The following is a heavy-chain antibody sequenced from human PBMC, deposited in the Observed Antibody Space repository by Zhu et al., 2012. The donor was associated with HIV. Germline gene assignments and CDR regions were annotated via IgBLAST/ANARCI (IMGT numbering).Heavy chain of an antibody. J-gene: IGHJ3*02. CDR2: IYSSGIT. CDR1: GGSISGYY. D-gene: IGHD3-10*01. Sequence: QVQLLGSGPGLVKPSETLSLMCNVSGGSISGYYWSWIRQVPGKGLEWIGYIYSSGITNYDPSLKSRVTMSIDTSKNHFSLKLNSVTAADTAVYYCVRSSRLYFGDPGAFDIWGQGTLVAVSS. V-gene: IGHV4-4*09. CDR3: VRSSRLYFGDPGAFDI.